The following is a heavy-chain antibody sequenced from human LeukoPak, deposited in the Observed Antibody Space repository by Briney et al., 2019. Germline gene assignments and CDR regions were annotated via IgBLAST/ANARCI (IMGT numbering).Heavy chain of an antibody. D-gene: IGHD6-13*01. CDR1: GGSISSYY. CDR2: IYTSGST. Sequence: SEALSLTCTVSGGSISSYYWSWIRQPAGKGLEWIGRIYTSGSTNYNPSLKSRVTMSVDTSKNQFSLKLSSVTAADTAVYYCAREDSSSWRRVLGWFDPWGQGTLVTVSS. CDR3: AREDSSSWRRVLGWFDP. V-gene: IGHV4-4*07. J-gene: IGHJ5*02.